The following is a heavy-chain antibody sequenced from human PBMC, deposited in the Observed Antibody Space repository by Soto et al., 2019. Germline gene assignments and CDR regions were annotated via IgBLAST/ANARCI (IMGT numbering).Heavy chain of an antibody. CDR1: GYTFTSYD. CDR3: ARGRTAAPSYYYYMDV. CDR2: MNPNSGNT. J-gene: IGHJ6*03. D-gene: IGHD6-13*01. Sequence: ASVKVSCKASGYTFTSYDINWVRQATGQGLEWMGWMNPNSGNTGYAQKFQGRVTMTRNTSISTAYMELSSLRSEDTAVYYCARGRTAAPSYYYYMDVWGKGTTVTVSS. V-gene: IGHV1-8*01.